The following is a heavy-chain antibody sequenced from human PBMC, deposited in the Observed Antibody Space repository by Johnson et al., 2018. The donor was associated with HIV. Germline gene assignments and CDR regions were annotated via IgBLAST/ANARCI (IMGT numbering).Heavy chain of an antibody. CDR3: ARGIGDSRIVDAYDI. J-gene: IGHJ3*02. Sequence: VQLVESGGGLVKPGGSLRLSCGASGFTVSSNYMTWFRQAPGKGLDWVSVIYSGGSTYYADSVKGRFTFSRDNSKNTLYLQMNSLKVEDTAVYYCARGIGDSRIVDAYDIWGQGTMVTVSS. D-gene: IGHD3-10*01. CDR1: GFTVSSNY. V-gene: IGHV3-66*01. CDR2: IYSGGST.